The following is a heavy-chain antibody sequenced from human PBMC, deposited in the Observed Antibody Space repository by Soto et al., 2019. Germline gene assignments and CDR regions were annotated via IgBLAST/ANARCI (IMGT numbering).Heavy chain of an antibody. CDR1: GGSINSSSFY. V-gene: IGHV4-39*01. D-gene: IGHD3-10*01. Sequence: ASETLSLTCTVSGGSINSSSFYWGWIRQPPGKGLEWIGSIYYSGNTYKPSLRSRFTISVDTSKNQFSLKLGSVTAADTAVYYCARHRGNSPWYDMDVWGQGTTVTVSS. CDR3: ARHRGNSPWYDMDV. CDR2: IYYSGNT. J-gene: IGHJ6*02.